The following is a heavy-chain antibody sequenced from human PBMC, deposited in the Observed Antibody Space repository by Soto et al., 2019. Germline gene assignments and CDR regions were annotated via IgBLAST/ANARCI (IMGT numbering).Heavy chain of an antibody. CDR2: IYYSGST. Sequence: QVQLQESGPGLVKPSETLSLTCTVSGGSVSSGSYYWSWIRQPPGKGLEWIGYIYYSGSTNYNPSLKSRVTISVDTSKNQFSLKLSSVTAADTAMYYCARLSGGSSSFAFDPWGQGTLVTVSS. D-gene: IGHD6-6*01. J-gene: IGHJ5*02. CDR3: ARLSGGSSSFAFDP. CDR1: GGSVSSGSYY. V-gene: IGHV4-61*01.